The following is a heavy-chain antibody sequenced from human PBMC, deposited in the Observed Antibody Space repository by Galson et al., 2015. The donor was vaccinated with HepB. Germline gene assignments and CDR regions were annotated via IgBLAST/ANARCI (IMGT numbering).Heavy chain of an antibody. J-gene: IGHJ5*02. Sequence: QSGAEVKKPGESLKISCKGSGYSFTSYWIGWVRQMPGKGLEWMGIIYPGDSDTRYSPSFQGQVTISADKSISTAYLQWSSLKASDTAMYYCARGEAIAAASGFVYNWFDPWGQGTLVTVPS. CDR1: GYSFTSYW. CDR3: ARGEAIAAASGFVYNWFDP. V-gene: IGHV5-51*01. D-gene: IGHD6-13*01. CDR2: IYPGDSDT.